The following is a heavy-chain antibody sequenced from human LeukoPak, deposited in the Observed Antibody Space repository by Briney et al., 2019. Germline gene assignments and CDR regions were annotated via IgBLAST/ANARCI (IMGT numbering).Heavy chain of an antibody. D-gene: IGHD3-10*01. J-gene: IGHJ3*02. V-gene: IGHV3-21*01. Sequence: PGGSLRLSCAASGFTFSSYSMNWVRQAPGKGLEWVSSISSSSSYIYYADSVKGRFTISRDNAKNSLYLQMNSLRAEDTAVYYCARAGKYYYGSGSSYAFDIWGQGTMVTVSS. CDR2: ISSSSSYI. CDR3: ARAGKYYYGSGSSYAFDI. CDR1: GFTFSSYS.